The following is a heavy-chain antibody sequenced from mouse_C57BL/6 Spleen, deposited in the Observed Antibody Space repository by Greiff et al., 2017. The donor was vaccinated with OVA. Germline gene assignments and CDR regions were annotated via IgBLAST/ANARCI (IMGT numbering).Heavy chain of an antibody. CDR3: AMAYCGYAMDY. Sequence: VQLQQSGAELMKPGASVKLSCKATGYTFTGYWIAWVKQRPGHGLEWIGEILPGSGSTNYNEKLKGKATFSADKSSNTASMQRRSLTTEDTAIYYCAMAYCGYAMDYWGQGTSVTVSS. CDR1: GYTFTGYW. CDR2: ILPGSGST. J-gene: IGHJ4*01. V-gene: IGHV1-9*01.